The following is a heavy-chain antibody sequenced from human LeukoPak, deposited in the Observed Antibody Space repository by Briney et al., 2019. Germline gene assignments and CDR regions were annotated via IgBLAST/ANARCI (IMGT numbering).Heavy chain of an antibody. D-gene: IGHD3-10*01. CDR2: IYPGDSNI. CDR3: ARFFRGSGSYYKAIDY. Sequence: PGESLKISCKGSGYSFTTYWIGWMRQMPGKGLEWMGIIYPGDSNIIYSPSFQGQVTISADKSISTAYLQWSSLKASDSAMYYCARFFRGSGSYYKAIDYWGQGTQVSVSS. CDR1: GYSFTTYW. V-gene: IGHV5-51*01. J-gene: IGHJ4*02.